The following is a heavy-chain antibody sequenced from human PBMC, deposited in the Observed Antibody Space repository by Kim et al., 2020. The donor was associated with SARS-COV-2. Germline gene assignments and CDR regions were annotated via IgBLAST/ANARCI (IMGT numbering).Heavy chain of an antibody. CDR2: INPNNGAA. CDR3: ARGVSSSGLIFAV. J-gene: IGHJ3*01. CDR1: GDTFNDYP. V-gene: IGHV1-2*02. D-gene: IGHD6-25*01. Sequence: ASVKVSCKASGDTFNDYPMHWVRQAPGQGLEWMGLINPNNGAARYAQNFQGRVFMTRDTSISTAYMELSSLKSDDTAVYYCARGVSSSGLIFAVWGRGTM.